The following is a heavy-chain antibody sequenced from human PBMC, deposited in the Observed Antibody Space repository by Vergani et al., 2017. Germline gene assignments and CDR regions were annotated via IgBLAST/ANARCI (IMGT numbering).Heavy chain of an antibody. V-gene: IGHV1-18*01. CDR2: ISAYNGNT. D-gene: IGHD1-26*01. CDR3: ARDSSPGGPQDSGSYYSYFQH. J-gene: IGHJ1*01. Sequence: QVQLVQSGAEVKKPGASVKVSCKASGYTFTSYGISWVRQAPGQGLEWMGWISAYNGNTNYAQKFQGRVTMTRDTSISTAYMVLSRLRSDDTAVYYCARDSSPGGPQDSGSYYSYFQHWGQGTLVTVSS. CDR1: GYTFTSYG.